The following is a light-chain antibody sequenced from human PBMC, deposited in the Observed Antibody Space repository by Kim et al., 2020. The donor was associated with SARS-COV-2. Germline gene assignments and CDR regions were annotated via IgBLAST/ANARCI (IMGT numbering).Light chain of an antibody. CDR3: SSYTTSRTLV. V-gene: IGLV2-14*03. Sequence: GQSITIPCTGTSSDVGGYNYVSWYQQHPGKAPKLMIYDVRNRPSGVSYRFSGSKSGNTASLTISGLQAEDEADYYCSSYTTSRTLVFGGGTQLTVL. CDR1: SSDVGGYNY. CDR2: DVR. J-gene: IGLJ3*02.